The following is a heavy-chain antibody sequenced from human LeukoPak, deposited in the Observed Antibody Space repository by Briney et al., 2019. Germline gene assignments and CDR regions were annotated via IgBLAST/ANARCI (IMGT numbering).Heavy chain of an antibody. CDR2: ISSSGSTI. Sequence: PGGSLRLSCAASGFTFSDYYMSWIRQAPGKGLEWVSYISSSGSTIYYADSVKGRFTISRDNAKNSLYLQMNSLRAEDTAVYYCARVETVTNAYGMDVWGQGTTVTVSS. V-gene: IGHV3-11*01. J-gene: IGHJ6*02. CDR3: ARVETVTNAYGMDV. D-gene: IGHD4-17*01. CDR1: GFTFSDYY.